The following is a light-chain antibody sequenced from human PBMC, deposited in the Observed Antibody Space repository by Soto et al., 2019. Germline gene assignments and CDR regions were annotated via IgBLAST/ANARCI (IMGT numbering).Light chain of an antibody. CDR1: QSVGNN. V-gene: IGKV3-11*01. Sequence: IVLTQSPATLSLSPGERATLSCRASQSVGNNLAWYQQKPGQAPRLLIYDVFNRATGIPARFSGSGSGTDFTLTISSLEREDFAVYYWLLRSVWPWTFGQGTKVEVK. J-gene: IGKJ1*01. CDR2: DVF. CDR3: LLRSVWPWT.